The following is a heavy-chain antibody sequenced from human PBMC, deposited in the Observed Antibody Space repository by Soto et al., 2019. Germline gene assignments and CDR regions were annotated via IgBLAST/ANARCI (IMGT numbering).Heavy chain of an antibody. CDR3: ARGMTPPGAPAWYYFDS. D-gene: IGHD2-8*02. J-gene: IGHJ4*02. CDR1: GASITGSSY. V-gene: IGHV4-4*07. Sequence: PSETLSLTCTVSGASITGSSYWSRIRQPAGKGLEWIGRFSLSGTTNYNPSLRSRVTMSADVSKNQFSLRLTSVTAADTALYYCARGMTPPGAPAWYYFDSWGQGTLVTVSS. CDR2: FSLSGTT.